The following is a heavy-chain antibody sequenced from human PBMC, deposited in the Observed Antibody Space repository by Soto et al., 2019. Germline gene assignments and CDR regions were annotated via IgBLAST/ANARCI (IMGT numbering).Heavy chain of an antibody. CDR3: AKDRGFGEYLFDS. CDR1: GVAFSTYG. D-gene: IGHD3-10*01. Sequence: QVQLVESGGAVVQPGTSLRPSCAASGVAFSTYGVHWVRQAPGKGLEWVAILSYDGHNEYYTDSVKGRFTISRDTSRNTLYLQMDRLRADDTAMYYCAKDRGFGEYLFDSWGQGTLVTVSS. V-gene: IGHV3-30*18. CDR2: LSYDGHNE. J-gene: IGHJ4*02.